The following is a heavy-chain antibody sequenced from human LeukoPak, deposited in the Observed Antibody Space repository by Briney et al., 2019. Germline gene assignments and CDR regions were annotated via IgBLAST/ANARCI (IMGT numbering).Heavy chain of an antibody. V-gene: IGHV3-9*01. CDR2: ISWNSGSI. CDR1: GFTFEDFV. Sequence: QPGGSLRLSCVASGFTFEDFVMHWVRQAPRKGLEWVSGISWNSGSIGYADSVKGRFTISRDNARDSLYLQLSSLRAEDTALYYCAKEVGGADAFDIWGQGTMVTVSS. D-gene: IGHD3-10*01. J-gene: IGHJ3*02. CDR3: AKEVGGADAFDI.